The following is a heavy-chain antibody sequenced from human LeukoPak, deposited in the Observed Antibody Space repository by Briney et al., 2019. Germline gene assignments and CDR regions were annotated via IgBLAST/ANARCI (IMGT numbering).Heavy chain of an antibody. V-gene: IGHV3-21*01. D-gene: IGHD6-19*01. Sequence: GGSLRLSCAASGFTFSSYTMNWVRQAPGKGLQWVSSISGRSSSIYYADSVRGRFTISRDNAKNSLYLRVNSLRAEDTAVYYCARELFSQWLVQGYWGQGTLVTVSS. CDR3: ARELFSQWLVQGY. J-gene: IGHJ4*02. CDR1: GFTFSSYT. CDR2: ISGRSSSI.